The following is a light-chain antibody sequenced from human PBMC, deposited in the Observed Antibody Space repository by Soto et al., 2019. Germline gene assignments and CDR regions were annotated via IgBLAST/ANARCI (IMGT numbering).Light chain of an antibody. CDR1: HSASSSY. CDR2: GAS. Sequence: IVWTQCPGTLSLSPAERATLACRASHSASSSYLAWYQQKPGQAPRPLTNGASSRATGIPHRFSGSGSGTDFTLTISRLEPEDFAVYYCKQYGSSPRTSGQGT. V-gene: IGKV3-20*01. J-gene: IGKJ1*01. CDR3: KQYGSSPRT.